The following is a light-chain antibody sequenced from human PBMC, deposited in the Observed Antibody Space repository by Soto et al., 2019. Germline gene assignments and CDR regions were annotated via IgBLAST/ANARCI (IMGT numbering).Light chain of an antibody. V-gene: IGLV1-47*02. J-gene: IGLJ1*01. CDR2: SND. CDR3: AAWDDSLSAYV. Sequence: QSVLTQPPSASGTPGQRVTISCSGSTSNIGGNFVSWYQQFPGTAPKLLVYSNDHRPSGVPDRLSGSKSGTSASLAISGLRSDDEADYYCAAWDDSLSAYVFGTGTKATVL. CDR1: TSNIGGNF.